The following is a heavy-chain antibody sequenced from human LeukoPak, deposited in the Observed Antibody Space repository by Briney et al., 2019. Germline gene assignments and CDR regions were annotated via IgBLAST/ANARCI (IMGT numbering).Heavy chain of an antibody. CDR2: ISGSGGST. CDR3: AKDFSWWVRGVSY. Sequence: PGGSLRLSCAASGFTFSSYSMNWVRQAPGKGLEWVSAISGSGGSTYYADSVKGRFTISRDNSKNTLYLQMNSLRAEDTAVYYCAKDFSWWVRGVSYWGQGTLVTVSS. D-gene: IGHD3-10*01. J-gene: IGHJ4*02. CDR1: GFTFSSYS. V-gene: IGHV3-23*01.